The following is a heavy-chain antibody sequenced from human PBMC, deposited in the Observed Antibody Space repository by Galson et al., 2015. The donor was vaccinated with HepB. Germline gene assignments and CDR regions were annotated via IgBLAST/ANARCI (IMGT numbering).Heavy chain of an antibody. CDR3: ARGGRTSYYYYMDV. CDR1: GFIFDDYA. Sequence: SLRLSCATSGFIFDDYAMHWVRQAPGKGLEWVSGMSWNSDAIAYADSVKGRFTISRDNAKNSLYLQMNSLRPEDTASYFCARGGRTSYYYYMDVWGKGTKVTVSS. V-gene: IGHV3-9*01. J-gene: IGHJ6*03. CDR2: MSWNSDAI.